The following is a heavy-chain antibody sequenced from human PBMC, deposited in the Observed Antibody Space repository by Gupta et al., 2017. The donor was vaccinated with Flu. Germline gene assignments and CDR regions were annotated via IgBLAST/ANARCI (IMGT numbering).Heavy chain of an antibody. V-gene: IGHV3-49*04. CDR2: IRSKAYGGTT. D-gene: IGHD1-26*01. J-gene: IGHJ6*02. CDR3: TGSLAVYSGSYQGYYYYYGMDV. Sequence: EVQLVESGGGLVQPGRSLRLSCTASGFTFGDYAMSWVRQAPGKGLEWVGFIRSKAYGGTTEYAASVKGRFTISRDDSKSIAYLQMNSLKTEDTAVYYCTGSLAVYSGSYQGYYYYYGMDVWGQGTTVTVSS. CDR1: GFTFGDYA.